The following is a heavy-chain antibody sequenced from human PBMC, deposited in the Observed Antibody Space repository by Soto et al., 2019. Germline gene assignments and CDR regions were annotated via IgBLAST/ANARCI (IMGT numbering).Heavy chain of an antibody. Sequence: EVQLVESGGGLVQPGGSLKLSCAASGFTFSGSAMHWVRQASGKGLEWVGRIRSKANSYATAYAASVKGRFTISRDDSKNTAYLQMNSLKTEDTAVYYCTKAPNYYYDSSGYHNWFDPWGQGTLVTVSS. CDR2: IRSKANSYAT. CDR3: TKAPNYYYDSSGYHNWFDP. J-gene: IGHJ5*02. CDR1: GFTFSGSA. V-gene: IGHV3-73*02. D-gene: IGHD3-22*01.